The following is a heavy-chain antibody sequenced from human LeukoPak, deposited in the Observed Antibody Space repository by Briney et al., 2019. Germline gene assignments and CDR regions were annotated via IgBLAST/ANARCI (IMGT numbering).Heavy chain of an antibody. D-gene: IGHD4-17*01. V-gene: IGHV3-7*01. J-gene: IGHJ4*02. CDR3: AREDGDYPFDY. Sequence: GGSLRLSCAASGFTFSSYWMSWVRQAPGKGLEWVANIKQDGSEKYYVDSVKGRFTISRDNSKNTLYLQMNSLRAEDTAVYYCAREDGDYPFDYWGQGTLVTVSS. CDR2: IKQDGSEK. CDR1: GFTFSSYW.